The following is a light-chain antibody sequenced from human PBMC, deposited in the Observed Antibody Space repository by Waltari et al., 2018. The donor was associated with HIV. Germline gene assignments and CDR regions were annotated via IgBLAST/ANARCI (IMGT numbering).Light chain of an antibody. V-gene: IGLV2-14*01. CDR1: SSDIGGYNY. Sequence: QSALTQPASVSGSPGQSITLSCPGTSSDIGGYNYVSWHQHHPGRAPKLIIFEVSNRPSGVSNRFSGSKSGNTASLIISGLLAEDDADYYCSSYTSGTTWVFGGGTKLTVL. CDR3: SSYTSGTTWV. J-gene: IGLJ3*02. CDR2: EVS.